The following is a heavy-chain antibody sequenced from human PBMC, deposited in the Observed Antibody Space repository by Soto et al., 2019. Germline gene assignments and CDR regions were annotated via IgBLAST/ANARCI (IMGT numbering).Heavy chain of an antibody. V-gene: IGHV4-31*03. CDR3: ARDRATVTYRDYFDY. CDR1: GGSISSGGYY. D-gene: IGHD4-17*01. CDR2: IYYSGST. Sequence: SETLSLTCTVSGGSISSGGYYWSWIRQHPGKGLEWIGYIYYSGSTYYNPSLKSRVTISVDTSKNQFSLKLSSVTAADTAVYYCARDRATVTYRDYFDYWGQGTLVTVSS. J-gene: IGHJ4*02.